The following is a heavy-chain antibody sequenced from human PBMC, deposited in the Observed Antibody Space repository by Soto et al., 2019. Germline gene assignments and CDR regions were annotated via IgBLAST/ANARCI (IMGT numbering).Heavy chain of an antibody. CDR1: GYTFTSYG. J-gene: IGHJ3*02. Sequence: ASVKVSCKASGYTFTSYGISWVRQAPGQGLEWMGWISAYNGNTNYAQKLQGRVTMTTDTSTSTAYMELRSLRSDDTAVYYCASSNRYFDWLLDGSGAFDIWGQGTMVTVSS. CDR2: ISAYNGNT. CDR3: ASSNRYFDWLLDGSGAFDI. V-gene: IGHV1-18*01. D-gene: IGHD3-9*01.